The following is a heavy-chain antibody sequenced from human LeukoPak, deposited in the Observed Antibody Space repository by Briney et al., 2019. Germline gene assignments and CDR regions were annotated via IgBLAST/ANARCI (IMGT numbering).Heavy chain of an antibody. D-gene: IGHD4-4*01. Sequence: TSQTLSLTCAVSGGSISSGGYSWSWIRQPPGKGLEWIGYIYHSGSTYYNPSLKSRVTISVDRSKNQFSLKLSSVTAADTAVYYCARGFGYSKGYFDYWGQGTLVTVSS. J-gene: IGHJ4*02. CDR3: ARGFGYSKGYFDY. CDR1: GGSISSGGYS. V-gene: IGHV4-30-2*01. CDR2: IYHSGST.